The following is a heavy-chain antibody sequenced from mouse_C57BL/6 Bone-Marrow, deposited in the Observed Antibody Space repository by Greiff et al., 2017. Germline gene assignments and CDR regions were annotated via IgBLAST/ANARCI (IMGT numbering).Heavy chain of an antibody. Sequence: EVQLQQSGAELVRPGASVKLSCTASGFNIKDDYMHWVKQRPEQGLEWIGWIDPENGDTEYASKFQGKATITADTSSNTAYLQLSSLTSEDTAVYYCTTRGIYYGYDGYFDVWGTGTTVTVSS. CDR2: IDPENGDT. J-gene: IGHJ1*03. CDR1: GFNIKDDY. D-gene: IGHD2-2*01. V-gene: IGHV14-4*01. CDR3: TTRGIYYGYDGYFDV.